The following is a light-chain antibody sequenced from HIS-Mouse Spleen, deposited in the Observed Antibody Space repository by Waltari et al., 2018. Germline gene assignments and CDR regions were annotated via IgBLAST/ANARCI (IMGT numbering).Light chain of an antibody. J-gene: IGKJ2*01. CDR3: QQYYSTPYT. Sequence: DIVMTQSPDSLAVSLCERATINCKSSQSVFYISNNKNYLAWYQQKPGQPPKLLIYWASTRESGVPDRFSGSGSGTDFTLTISSLQAEDVAVYYCQQYYSTPYTFGQGTKLEIK. V-gene: IGKV4-1*01. CDR2: WAS. CDR1: QSVFYISNNKNY.